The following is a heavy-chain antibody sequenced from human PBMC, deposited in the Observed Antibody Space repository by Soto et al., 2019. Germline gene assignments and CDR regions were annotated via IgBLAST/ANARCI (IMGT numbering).Heavy chain of an antibody. J-gene: IGHJ3*02. CDR3: ARDVDYDFWSGYFEAFDI. V-gene: IGHV3-21*01. D-gene: IGHD3-3*01. Sequence: GGSLRLSCAASGFTFSSYSMNWVRQAPGKGLEWVSSISSSSSYIYYADSVKGRFTISRDNAKNSLYLQMNSLRAEDTAVYYSARDVDYDFWSGYFEAFDIWGQGTMVTVSS. CDR2: ISSSSSYI. CDR1: GFTFSSYS.